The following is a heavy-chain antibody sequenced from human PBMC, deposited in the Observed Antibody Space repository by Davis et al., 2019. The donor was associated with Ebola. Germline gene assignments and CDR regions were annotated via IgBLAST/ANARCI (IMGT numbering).Heavy chain of an antibody. CDR1: GGSISSSNW. Sequence: SETLSLTCAVSGGSISSSNWWSWVRQPPGKGLEWIGEIYHSGSTNYNPSLKSRVTISVDTSKNQFSLKLSSVTAADTAVYYCARGDYGDLSFDYWGQGTLVTVSS. V-gene: IGHV4-4*02. CDR3: ARGDYGDLSFDY. J-gene: IGHJ4*02. D-gene: IGHD4-17*01. CDR2: IYHSGST.